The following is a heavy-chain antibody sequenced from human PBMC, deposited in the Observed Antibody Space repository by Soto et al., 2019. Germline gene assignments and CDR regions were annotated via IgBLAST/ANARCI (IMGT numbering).Heavy chain of an antibody. J-gene: IGHJ4*02. Sequence: PSETLSLTCTVSGGSVSNSNYYWGWIRQSPGKGLEWIGSVYYRGRSYSKSSVKSRVTISVDTSKNQFSLKLSSVTAADTAVYYCARGFDVSGGFDYWGQGTLVTVSS. D-gene: IGHD3-9*01. V-gene: IGHV4-39*01. CDR3: ARGFDVSGGFDY. CDR2: VYYRGRS. CDR1: GGSVSNSNYY.